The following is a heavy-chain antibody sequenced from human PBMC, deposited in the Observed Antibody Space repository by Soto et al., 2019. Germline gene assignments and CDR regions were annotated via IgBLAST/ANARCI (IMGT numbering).Heavy chain of an antibody. V-gene: IGHV3-48*01. CDR2: ISSSSSTI. CDR1: GFTFSSYS. CDR3: AKALYQLPPQLAFDI. Sequence: GGSLRLSCAASGFTFSSYSMNWVRQAPGKGLEWVSYISSSSSTIYYADSVKGRFTISSDNAKNTLYLQMNSLRAEDTAVYYCAKALYQLPPQLAFDIWGQGTMVTVSS. J-gene: IGHJ3*02. D-gene: IGHD2-2*01.